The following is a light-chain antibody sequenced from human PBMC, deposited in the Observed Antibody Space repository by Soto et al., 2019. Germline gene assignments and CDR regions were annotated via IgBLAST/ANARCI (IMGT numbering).Light chain of an antibody. CDR2: GAS. V-gene: IGKV3-20*01. CDR3: QRYDNSPRT. J-gene: IGKJ1*01. CDR1: QSVSSNF. Sequence: EIVLTQSPSTLSLSPGERATLSCRASQSVSSNFLAWYQQNPGQAPRLLIYGASNRATGVPDRFSGGGSGTDFTLTISRLEPEDFAVYYCQRYDNSPRTFGQGTKVDIK.